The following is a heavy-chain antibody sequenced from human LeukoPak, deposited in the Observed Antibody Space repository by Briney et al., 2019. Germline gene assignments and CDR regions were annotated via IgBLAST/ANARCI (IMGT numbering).Heavy chain of an antibody. CDR2: INPSGGST. CDR1: GYTFTSYY. Sequence: ASVKVSFKASGYTFTSYYMHWVRPAPGQGLEWMGIINPSGGSTSYTQKFQGRVTMTRDTSTSTVYMELSSLRSEDTAVYYCAREMGDVVPAAIPRSNYYGMDVWGQGTTVTVSS. V-gene: IGHV1-46*01. J-gene: IGHJ6*02. D-gene: IGHD2-2*02. CDR3: AREMGDVVPAAIPRSNYYGMDV.